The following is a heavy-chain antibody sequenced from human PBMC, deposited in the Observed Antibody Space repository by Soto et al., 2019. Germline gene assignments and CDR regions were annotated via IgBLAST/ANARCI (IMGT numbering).Heavy chain of an antibody. Sequence: QVQLVESGGGVVQPGRSLRLSCAASGFTFSSYGMHWVRQAPGKGLEWVAVISVDGSNKHYADYVKGRFTVSRDNSKNTLYVQMNSLGAEDTAVYYCVKSKDMVGNDFKVDYWGQGTLLTVSS. J-gene: IGHJ4*02. CDR2: ISVDGSNK. D-gene: IGHD6-19*01. CDR3: VKSKDMVGNDFKVDY. V-gene: IGHV3-30*18. CDR1: GFTFSSYG.